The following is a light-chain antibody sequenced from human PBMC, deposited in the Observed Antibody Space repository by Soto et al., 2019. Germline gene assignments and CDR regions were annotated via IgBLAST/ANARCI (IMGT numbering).Light chain of an antibody. CDR2: DVS. V-gene: IGLV2-14*01. J-gene: IGLJ1*01. CDR3: SSYTSSSTNV. CDR1: SSDVGGYNY. Sequence: QSVLTQPASGSGFPGQSITITCTGTSSDVGGYNYVSWYQQHPGKAPKLMIYDVSNRPSGVSNRFSGSKSGNTASLTISGLQAEDEADYYCSSYTSSSTNVFGTGTKVTVL.